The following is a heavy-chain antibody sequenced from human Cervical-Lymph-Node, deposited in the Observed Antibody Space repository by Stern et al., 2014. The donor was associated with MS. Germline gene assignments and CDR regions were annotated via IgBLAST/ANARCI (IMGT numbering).Heavy chain of an antibody. V-gene: IGHV3-73*01. Sequence: DVQLVESGGGLVRPGGSLKLSCAASGFIFRNSGLHWVRQTSAKGLEWIAVIRSYKKNCATVYAASAKGRFIISRDDAKNTASLQMSSLKSDDTAVYYCTTLEFWGQGAQVTVSS. CDR3: TTLEF. J-gene: IGHJ4*02. D-gene: IGHD1-1*01. CDR2: IRSYKKNCAT. CDR1: GFIFRNSG.